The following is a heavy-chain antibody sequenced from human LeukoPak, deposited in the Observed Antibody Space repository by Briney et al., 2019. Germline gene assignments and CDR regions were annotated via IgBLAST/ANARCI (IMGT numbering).Heavy chain of an antibody. J-gene: IGHJ4*02. CDR3: ARVASWYYYGSGKYYFDY. Sequence: SETLSLTCAVYGGSFSGYYWSWIRQPPGKGLEWIGEINHSGSTNYNPSLKSRVTISVDTSKNQFSPKLSSVTAAGTAVYYCARVASWYYYGSGKYYFDYWGQGTLVTVSS. CDR1: GGSFSGYY. CDR2: INHSGST. D-gene: IGHD3-10*01. V-gene: IGHV4-34*01.